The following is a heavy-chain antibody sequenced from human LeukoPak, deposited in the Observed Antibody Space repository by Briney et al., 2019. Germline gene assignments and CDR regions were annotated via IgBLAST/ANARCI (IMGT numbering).Heavy chain of an antibody. CDR1: GFTFNSYA. D-gene: IGHD4/OR15-4a*01. CDR2: ISGSGGGT. J-gene: IGHJ6*04. V-gene: IGHV3-23*01. CDR3: ARLLTLGMDV. Sequence: PGGSLRLSCAASGFTFNSYAMSRVRQAPGKGLEWVSAISGSGGGTYYADSVKGRFTISRDNSKNTLYLQMNSLRAEDTAVYYRARLLTLGMDVWGKGTTVTISS.